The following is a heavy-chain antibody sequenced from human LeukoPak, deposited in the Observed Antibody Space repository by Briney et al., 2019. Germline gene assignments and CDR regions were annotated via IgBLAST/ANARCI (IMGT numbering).Heavy chain of an antibody. CDR1: GFTFSSYW. CDR3: ARVGARLGAFDI. V-gene: IGHV3-74*01. Sequence: GGSLRLSCAASGFTFSSYWMHWVRQAPGTGLVWVSRINSDGSTTSCADSVKGRFTISRDNAKNTLYLQMNSLRAEDTAVYYCARVGARLGAFDIWGQGTMVTVSS. CDR2: INSDGSTT. D-gene: IGHD6-25*01. J-gene: IGHJ3*02.